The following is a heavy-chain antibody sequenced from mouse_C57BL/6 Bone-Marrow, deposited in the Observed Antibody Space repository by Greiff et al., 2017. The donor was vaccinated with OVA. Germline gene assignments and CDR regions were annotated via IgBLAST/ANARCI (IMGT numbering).Heavy chain of an antibody. D-gene: IGHD2-3*01. Sequence: VQLQQSGAELARPVASVKLSCKASGYTFTSYGISWVKQRTGQGLEWIGEIYPRSGNTYYNEKFKGKATLTADKSSSTAYMELRSLTSEDSAVYFCARNYDGYYLFAYWGQGTLVTVSA. CDR3: ARNYDGYYLFAY. CDR1: GYTFTSYG. J-gene: IGHJ3*01. V-gene: IGHV1-81*01. CDR2: IYPRSGNT.